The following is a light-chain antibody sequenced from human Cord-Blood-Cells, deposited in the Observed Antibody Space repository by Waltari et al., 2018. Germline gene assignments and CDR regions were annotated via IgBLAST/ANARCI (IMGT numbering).Light chain of an antibody. CDR3: AAWDDSLNGVV. CDR2: SNN. J-gene: IGLJ2*01. CDR1: SSNIGSNT. Sequence: QSVLTQPPSASGTPGQRVTISCSGSSSNIGSNTVNWYQQHPGTAPKLLIYSNNQRPPGVPDRFSGSKAGTSASLAISGLQSEDEADYYCAAWDDSLNGVVFGGGTKLTVL. V-gene: IGLV1-44*01.